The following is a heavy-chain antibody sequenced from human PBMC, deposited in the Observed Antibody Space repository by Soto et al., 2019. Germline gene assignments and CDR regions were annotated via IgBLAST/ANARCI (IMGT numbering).Heavy chain of an antibody. CDR2: ISYDGSNK. V-gene: IGHV3-30-3*01. CDR1: GFTFSSYA. J-gene: IGHJ6*02. CDR3: ARIEGSSSWYGAGDYYYYYGMDV. Sequence: GGSLRLSCAASGFTFSSYAMHWVRQAPGKGLEWVAVISYDGSNKYYADSVKGRFTISRDNSKNTLYLQMNSLRAKDTAVYYCARIEGSSSWYGAGDYYYYYGMDVWGQGTTVTVSS. D-gene: IGHD6-13*01.